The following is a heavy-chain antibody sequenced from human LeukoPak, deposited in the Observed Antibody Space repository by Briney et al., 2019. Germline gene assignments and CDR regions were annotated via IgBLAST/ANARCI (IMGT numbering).Heavy chain of an antibody. CDR1: GITVSSNY. CDR2: IYSGGST. CDR3: AREVGVATTRFDY. V-gene: IGHV3-53*01. Sequence: GGSLRLSCAASGITVSSNYMSWVRQAPGKGLEWVSVIYSGGSTYYADSVKGRFTISRDNSKNTLYLQMNGLRAEDTAVYYCAREVGVATTRFDYWGQGTLVTVSS. D-gene: IGHD5-12*01. J-gene: IGHJ4*02.